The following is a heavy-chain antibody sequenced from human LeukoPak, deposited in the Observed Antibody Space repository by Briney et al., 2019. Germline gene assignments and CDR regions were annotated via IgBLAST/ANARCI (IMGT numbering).Heavy chain of an antibody. Sequence: SETLSLTCTVSGGSISSSSYYWGWIRQPPGKGLEWIGTIYYSGSTYYNPSLKSRVTISVDTSKNQFSLKLSSVTAADTAVYYCARHLRVVVPAALDYWGQGTLVTVSS. V-gene: IGHV4-39*01. J-gene: IGHJ4*02. CDR3: ARHLRVVVPAALDY. CDR1: GGSISSSSYY. D-gene: IGHD2-2*01. CDR2: IYYSGST.